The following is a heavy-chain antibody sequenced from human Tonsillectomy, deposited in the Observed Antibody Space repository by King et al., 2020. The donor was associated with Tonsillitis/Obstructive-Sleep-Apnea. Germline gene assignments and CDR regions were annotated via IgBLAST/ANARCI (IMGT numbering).Heavy chain of an antibody. V-gene: IGHV4-34*01. CDR3: ARVAGYCSGGSCLNLFDP. J-gene: IGHJ5*02. Sequence: VQLQQWGAGLLKPSETLSLTCAVYGGSFSGYYWSWIRQPPGKGLEWIGEINHSGSTNYNPSLKSRVTISVDTSKNQFSLKLSSVTAADTAVYYCARVAGYCSGGSCLNLFDPWGQGTLVTVSS. D-gene: IGHD2-15*01. CDR1: GGSFSGYY. CDR2: INHSGST.